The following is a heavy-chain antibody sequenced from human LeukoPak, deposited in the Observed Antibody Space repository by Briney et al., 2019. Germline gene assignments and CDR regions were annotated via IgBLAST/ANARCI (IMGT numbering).Heavy chain of an antibody. V-gene: IGHV4-4*07. Sequence: SETLSLTCTVSGGSISSYYWSWIRQPAEKGLEWIGRIYTSGSTNYNPSLKSRVTISVDTSKNQFSLKLSSVTAADTAVYYCARDRWNDGRFDPWGQGTLVTVSS. CDR3: ARDRWNDGRFDP. J-gene: IGHJ5*02. CDR1: GGSISSYY. CDR2: IYTSGST. D-gene: IGHD1-1*01.